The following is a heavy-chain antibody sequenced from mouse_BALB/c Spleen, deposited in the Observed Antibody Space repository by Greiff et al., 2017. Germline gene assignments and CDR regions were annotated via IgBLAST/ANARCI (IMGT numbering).Heavy chain of an antibody. Sequence: EVKLMESGGGLVKPGGSLKLSCAASGFTFSSYAMSWVRQTPEKRLEWVASISSGGSTYYPDSVKGRFTISRDNARNILYLQMSSLRSEDTAMYYCGRGELRLFWFAYWGQGTLVTVSA. V-gene: IGHV5-6-5*01. CDR1: GFTFSSYA. D-gene: IGHD1-2*01. CDR3: GRGELRLFWFAY. CDR2: ISSGGST. J-gene: IGHJ3*01.